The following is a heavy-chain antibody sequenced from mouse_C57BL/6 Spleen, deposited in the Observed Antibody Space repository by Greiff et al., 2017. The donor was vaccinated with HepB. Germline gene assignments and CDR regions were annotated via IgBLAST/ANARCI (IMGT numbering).Heavy chain of an antibody. V-gene: IGHV14-4*01. CDR2: LDPENGDT. D-gene: IGHD1-1*01. CDR1: GFNIKDDY. CDR3: TTLITTVVARYFDY. J-gene: IGHJ2*01. Sequence: VHVKQSGAELVRPGASVKLSCTASGFNIKDDYMHWVKQRPEQGLEWIGWLDPENGDTEYASKFQGKATITADTSSNTAYLQLSSLTSEDTAVYYCTTLITTVVARYFDYWGQGTTLTVSS.